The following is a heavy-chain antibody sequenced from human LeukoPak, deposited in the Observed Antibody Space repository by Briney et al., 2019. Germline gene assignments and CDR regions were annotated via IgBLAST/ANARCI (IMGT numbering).Heavy chain of an antibody. Sequence: SETLSLTCTVSGGSINSYYWSWIRQPPGKGLEWIGYIYYTGSTKYNPSLTRRVTMSVDTSKNQFSLRLTSVTAADTAEYYCARSRTTSSSVDYWGQGILVTVSS. CDR1: GGSINSYY. V-gene: IGHV4-59*01. J-gene: IGHJ4*02. CDR3: ARSRTTSSSVDY. CDR2: IYYTGST. D-gene: IGHD2/OR15-2a*01.